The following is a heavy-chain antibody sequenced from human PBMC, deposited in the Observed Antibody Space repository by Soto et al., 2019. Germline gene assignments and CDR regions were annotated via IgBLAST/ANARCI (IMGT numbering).Heavy chain of an antibody. CDR1: GYTFTSYG. V-gene: IGHV1-18*01. CDR2: ISTYKANT. CDR3: ATDVGGYVYGLAWH. J-gene: IGHJ1*01. Sequence: ASVKVSCKTSGYTFTSYGISWVRQAPGQGLEWMGWISTYKANTNYAQKFQGRVTMTTDTSTSTAYMELSSLRSDDTAVYYCATDVGGYVYGLAWHWAPRTPVTVSS. D-gene: IGHD4-17*01.